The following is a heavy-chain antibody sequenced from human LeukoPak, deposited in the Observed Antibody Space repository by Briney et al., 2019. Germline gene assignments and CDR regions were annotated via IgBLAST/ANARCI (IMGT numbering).Heavy chain of an antibody. J-gene: IGHJ5*02. CDR2: INPSGGST. D-gene: IGHD4-17*01. CDR3: ARDLDYGDFEEGTAGLDP. CDR1: GYTFTSYY. V-gene: IGHV1-46*01. Sequence: ASVKVSCKASGYTFTSYYMHWVRQAPGQGLEWMGIINPSGGSTSYAQKFQGRVTMTRDMSTSTVYMELSSLRSEDTSVYYCARDLDYGDFEEGTAGLDPWGQGTLVTVSS.